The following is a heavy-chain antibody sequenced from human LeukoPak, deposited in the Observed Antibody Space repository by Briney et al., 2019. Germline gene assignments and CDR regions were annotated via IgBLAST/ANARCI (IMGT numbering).Heavy chain of an antibody. CDR1: GFTSSSYR. V-gene: IGHV3-48*02. CDR3: ARHYYGSGSVDH. J-gene: IGHJ4*02. Sequence: GGSLRLACAASGFTSSSYRMNWVRQARGKGLEWISYITSSSSSIHYADSVKGRFTVSRDNAKNSVFLQMNGLRDEDTAVYYCARHYYGSGSVDHWGQGTLVTVSS. D-gene: IGHD3-10*01. CDR2: ITSSSSSI.